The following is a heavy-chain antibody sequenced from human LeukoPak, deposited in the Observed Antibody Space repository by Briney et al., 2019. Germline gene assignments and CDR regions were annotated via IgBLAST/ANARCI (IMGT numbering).Heavy chain of an antibody. Sequence: GRSLRLSCAASGFTFSSYGMHWVRQAPGKGLEWVASINHNGNVNYYVDSVKGRFTISTDNAKNSLYLQMSNLRAEDTAVYFCARGGGLDVWGQGATVTVSS. D-gene: IGHD3-16*01. CDR3: ARGGGLDV. CDR1: GFTFSSYG. CDR2: INHNGNVN. J-gene: IGHJ6*02. V-gene: IGHV3-7*03.